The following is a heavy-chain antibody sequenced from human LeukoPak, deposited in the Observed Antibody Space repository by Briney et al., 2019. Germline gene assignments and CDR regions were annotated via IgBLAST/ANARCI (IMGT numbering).Heavy chain of an antibody. CDR2: ISAYNGNT. D-gene: IGHD3-10*01. Sequence: ASVKVSCKASGYTFTSYGISWVRQAPGQGLEWMGWISAYNGNTNYAQKLQGRVTMTTDTSTSTAYMELRSLRSDDTAVYYCARDRKRTYYYGSGGYYKVHWFDPWGQGTLVTVSS. V-gene: IGHV1-18*01. CDR1: GYTFTSYG. J-gene: IGHJ5*02. CDR3: ARDRKRTYYYGSGGYYKVHWFDP.